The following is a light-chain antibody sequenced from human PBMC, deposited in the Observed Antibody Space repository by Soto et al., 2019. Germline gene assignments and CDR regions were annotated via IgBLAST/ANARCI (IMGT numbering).Light chain of an antibody. J-gene: IGLJ2*01. CDR2: DVS. CDR3: SSYTSSSTQV. V-gene: IGLV2-14*01. CDR1: SSDVGGYNY. Sequence: QSALTQPASVSGSPGQSITISCTGTSSDVGGYNYVSWYQQHPGTAPKLMIYDVSNRPSGVSNRFSGSKSGNKASLTISGLQAEDEADYYCSSYTSSSTQVFGGGTKVTVL.